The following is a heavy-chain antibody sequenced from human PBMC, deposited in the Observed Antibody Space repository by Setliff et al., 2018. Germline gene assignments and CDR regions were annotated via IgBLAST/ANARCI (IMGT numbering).Heavy chain of an antibody. J-gene: IGHJ6*02. V-gene: IGHV5-51*01. CDR2: IYPGDSDT. CDR1: GYGFTSYW. Sequence: GESLKISCKGSGYGFTSYWIAWVRQMPGKGLEWMGIIYPGDSDTRYSPSFQGQVTISADRSTRTAYLQWSSLKASDTAFYYCARSDYGDYFAWDSYGMDVWGQGTTVTVSS. CDR3: ARSDYGDYFAWDSYGMDV. D-gene: IGHD4-17*01.